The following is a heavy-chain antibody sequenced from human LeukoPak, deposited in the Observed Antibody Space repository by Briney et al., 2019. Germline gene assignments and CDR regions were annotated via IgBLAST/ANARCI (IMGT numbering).Heavy chain of an antibody. Sequence: PGGSLRLSCAASGFTFDDYAMHWVRQAPGKGLEWVSGISWNSGSIGYADSVKGRFTISRDNSKNTLYLQMNSLRAEDTAVYYCAKDLTSYDFWSGYYFSASDYWGQGTLVTVSS. V-gene: IGHV3-9*01. CDR1: GFTFDDYA. D-gene: IGHD3-3*01. CDR2: ISWNSGSI. J-gene: IGHJ4*02. CDR3: AKDLTSYDFWSGYYFSASDY.